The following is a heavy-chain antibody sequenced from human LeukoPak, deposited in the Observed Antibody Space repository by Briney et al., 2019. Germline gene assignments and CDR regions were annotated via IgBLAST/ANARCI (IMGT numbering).Heavy chain of an antibody. V-gene: IGHV1-2*02. D-gene: IGHD3/OR15-3a*01. Sequence: ASVKVSCKASGYTFTGYYMHWVRQAPGQGLEWMGWINPNSGSTNYAQKFQGRVTVTRDTSISTAYMELSRLRSDDTAVYYCARDGDPRLDGLVLNFDYWGQGTLVTVSS. CDR3: ARDGDPRLDGLVLNFDY. CDR1: GYTFTGYY. CDR2: INPNSGST. J-gene: IGHJ4*02.